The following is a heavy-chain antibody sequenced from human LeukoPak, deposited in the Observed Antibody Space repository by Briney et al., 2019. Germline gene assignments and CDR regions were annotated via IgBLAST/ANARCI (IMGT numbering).Heavy chain of an antibody. D-gene: IGHD3-22*01. J-gene: IGHJ4*02. CDR3: ARDSGGYEHYFDY. CDR1: GFTFSSYW. CDR2: IKQDGSEK. V-gene: IGHV3-7*01. Sequence: PGGSLRLSCAASGFTFSSYWMSWVRQAPGKGLEWVANIKQDGSEKYYVDSVKGRFTISRDNAKNSLYLQMNSLRAEDTAVYYCARDSGGYEHYFDYWGQGTLVTVSS.